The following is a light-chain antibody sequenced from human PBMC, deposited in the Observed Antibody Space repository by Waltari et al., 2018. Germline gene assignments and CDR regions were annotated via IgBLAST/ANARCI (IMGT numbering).Light chain of an antibody. Sequence: QSALTQPASVSGSPGQSITISCTGTRSDIGNYNYVSWYQQHPGKAPKLMIYDVSNRPSGVSNRFSGSKSGNTASLTISGLQAEDEAHYYCSSYTSSSLLYVFGTGTEVTVL. CDR2: DVS. CDR1: RSDIGNYNY. J-gene: IGLJ1*01. V-gene: IGLV2-14*01. CDR3: SSYTSSSLLYV.